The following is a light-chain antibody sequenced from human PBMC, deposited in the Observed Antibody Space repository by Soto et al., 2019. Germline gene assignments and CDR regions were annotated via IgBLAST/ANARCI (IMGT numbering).Light chain of an antibody. CDR1: SSDVGGYNY. Sequence: QSVLTQPRSVSGSPGQSVTISCTGTSSDVGGYNYVSWYQQHPGKATKLMIYDVSKRPSGVPDRFSGSKSGNTASLTISGLQAEDEADYYCCSYAGSYTAPYVFGTGTKVTVL. CDR2: DVS. J-gene: IGLJ1*01. CDR3: CSYAGSYTAPYV. V-gene: IGLV2-11*01.